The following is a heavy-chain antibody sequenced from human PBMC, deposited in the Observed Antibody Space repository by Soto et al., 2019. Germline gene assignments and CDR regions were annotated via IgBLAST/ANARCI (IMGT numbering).Heavy chain of an antibody. J-gene: IGHJ4*02. V-gene: IGHV5-51*01. CDR1: GYSFTIYW. CDR2: IYPGDSDT. Sequence: GESLKISCKGSGYSFTIYWIGWVRQMPGKGLEWMEIIYPGDSDTRYSPSIQGQVTISEDKSISTSYMQFNCLKVSDTAMYYYARHSNNYVAHWGQGTLVTVSS. CDR3: ARHSNNYVAH. D-gene: IGHD4-4*01.